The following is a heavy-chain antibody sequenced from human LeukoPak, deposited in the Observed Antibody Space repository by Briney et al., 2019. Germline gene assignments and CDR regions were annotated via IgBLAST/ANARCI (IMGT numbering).Heavy chain of an antibody. V-gene: IGHV3-23*01. CDR2: ISGSGGST. J-gene: IGHJ4*02. Sequence: PGGSLRLSCAASGFTFSSYAMSWVRQAPGKGLEWVSAISGSGGSTYYADSVKDRFTISRDNSKNTLYLQMNSLRAEDTAVYYCAKNSRGVTYYDYVWGSYTYFDYWGQGTLVTVSS. CDR3: AKNSRGVTYYDYVWGSYTYFDY. D-gene: IGHD3-16*01. CDR1: GFTFSSYA.